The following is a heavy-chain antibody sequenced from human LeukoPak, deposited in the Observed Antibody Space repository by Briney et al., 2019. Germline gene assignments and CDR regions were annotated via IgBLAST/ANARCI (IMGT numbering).Heavy chain of an antibody. CDR3: ARGTYYYGSGDDAFDI. CDR1: GYTFTGYY. CDR2: INPNSGGT. J-gene: IGHJ3*02. Sequence: ASVKVSCKASGYTFTGYYMHWVRQAPGQGLEWMGWINPNSGGTNYAQKFQGRVTMTRDTSISTAYMELRRLRSDDTAVYYCARGTYYYGSGDDAFDIWGQGTMVTVSS. V-gene: IGHV1-2*02. D-gene: IGHD3-10*01.